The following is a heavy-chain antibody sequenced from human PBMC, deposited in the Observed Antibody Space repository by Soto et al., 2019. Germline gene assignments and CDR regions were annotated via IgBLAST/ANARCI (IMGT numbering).Heavy chain of an antibody. CDR1: GASISSVGYY. D-gene: IGHD2-2*02. J-gene: IGHJ4*02. CDR2: IYHSGST. CDR3: GSFSDRITPATIVD. Sequence: QVQLQESGPGLVQPSQTLYLTCSVSGASISSVGYYWTWIRQHPGEGLEWIGYIYHSGSTYYNPSLKRRLTISVDTSKNQFSLRLSSVTAADTAVYYCGSFSDRITPATIVDWGQGTLVTVSS. V-gene: IGHV4-31*03.